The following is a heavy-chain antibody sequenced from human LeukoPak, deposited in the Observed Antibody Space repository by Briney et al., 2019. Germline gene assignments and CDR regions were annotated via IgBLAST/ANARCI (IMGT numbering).Heavy chain of an antibody. CDR1: GFTFSSYA. D-gene: IGHD6-19*01. CDR2: ISGSGGST. J-gene: IGHJ6*02. V-gene: IGHV3-23*01. Sequence: PGGSLRLSCAASGFTFSSYAMSWVRQAPGKGLEWVSAISGSGGSTYYADSVKGRFTISRDNSKNTLYLQMNSLRAEDTAVYYCAKVKTQWLGPAEPYYYGMDVWGQGTTVTVS. CDR3: AKVKTQWLGPAEPYYYGMDV.